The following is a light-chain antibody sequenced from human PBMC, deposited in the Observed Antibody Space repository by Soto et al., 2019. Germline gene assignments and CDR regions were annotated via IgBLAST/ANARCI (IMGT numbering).Light chain of an antibody. J-gene: IGKJ1*01. V-gene: IGKV1-5*01. CDR1: QSIGRF. CDR2: DAS. Sequence: DIQMTQSPSTLSASVVYRVTITCRASQSIGRFLAWYQHQPGKAPKLLIYDASTLESGVPSRFSGTGSGTEFTFSITSLQPEDFGTYYCQQCYMGWTFGQGTKVDI. CDR3: QQCYMGWT.